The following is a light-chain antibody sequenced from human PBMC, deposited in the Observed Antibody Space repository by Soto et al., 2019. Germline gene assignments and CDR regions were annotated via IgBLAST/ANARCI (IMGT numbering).Light chain of an antibody. V-gene: IGLV2-11*01. Sequence: QSALTQPRSVSGSPGQSVTISCTGPSIDVGGSNYVSWYQQHPGKAPKLIIYDVSERPSGVPDRFSGSKSGNTASLTISGLQAEDEADYYCCSYAVTFYVFGTGTKVTVL. CDR1: SIDVGGSNY. J-gene: IGLJ1*01. CDR2: DVS. CDR3: CSYAVTFYV.